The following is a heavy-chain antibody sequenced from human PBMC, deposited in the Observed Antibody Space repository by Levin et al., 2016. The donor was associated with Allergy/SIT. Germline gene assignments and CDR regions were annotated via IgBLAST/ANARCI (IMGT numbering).Heavy chain of an antibody. J-gene: IGHJ6*02. CDR3: AKDWGSGSYWGDFYYYYGMDV. Sequence: GESLKISCAASGFTFSSYGMHWVRQAPGKGLEWVAVISYDGSNKYYADSVKGRFTISRDNSKNTLYLQMNSLRAEDTAVYYCAKDWGSGSYWGDFYYYYGMDVWGQGTTVTVSS. CDR2: ISYDGSNK. D-gene: IGHD3-10*01. CDR1: GFTFSSYG. V-gene: IGHV3-30*18.